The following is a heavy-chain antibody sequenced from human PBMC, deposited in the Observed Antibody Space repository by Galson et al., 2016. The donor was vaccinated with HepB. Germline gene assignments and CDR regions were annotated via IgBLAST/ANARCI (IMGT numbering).Heavy chain of an antibody. Sequence: SLRLSCAASGFTFSRYAMNWVRQAPGKGLEWVAVISYDGSKKYYADSVKGRFTISRDNSKNTLDLQMNSLTDEDTAVYYCARVPDDRGSYDNDAFDIWGQGTLVTVSS. D-gene: IGHD1-26*01. J-gene: IGHJ3*02. V-gene: IGHV3-30-3*01. CDR3: ARVPDDRGSYDNDAFDI. CDR1: GFTFSRYA. CDR2: ISYDGSKK.